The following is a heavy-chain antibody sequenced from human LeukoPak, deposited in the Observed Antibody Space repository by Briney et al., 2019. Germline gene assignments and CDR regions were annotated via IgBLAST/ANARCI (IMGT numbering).Heavy chain of an antibody. D-gene: IGHD2-15*01. J-gene: IGHJ4*02. V-gene: IGHV1-69*06. Sequence: SVKVSCKASAGTFSSYAISWVRQAPGQGLEWMGGIIPIYGTANYAHKFQGRVTITANKATSTTYMGLCSLRSEDTAVYYCASILGYCSGGSCFLDDWGQRTLVTVSS. CDR3: ASILGYCSGGSCFLDD. CDR2: IIPIYGTA. CDR1: AGTFSSYA.